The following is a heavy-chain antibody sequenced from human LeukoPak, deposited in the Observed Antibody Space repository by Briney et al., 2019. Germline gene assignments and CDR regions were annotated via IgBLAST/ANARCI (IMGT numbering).Heavy chain of an antibody. V-gene: IGHV3-7*01. CDR2: IKQDGSEK. J-gene: IGHJ6*03. CDR3: ASGAIPPGNYYYYYMDV. Sequence: GGCLRLSCAASGFTVSSNYMSWVRQAPGKGLEWVANIKQDGSEKYYVDSVKGRFTISRDNAKNSLYLQMNSLKAEDTAVYYCASGAIPPGNYYYYYMDVWGKGTTVTVSS. D-gene: IGHD2-2*02. CDR1: GFTVSSNY.